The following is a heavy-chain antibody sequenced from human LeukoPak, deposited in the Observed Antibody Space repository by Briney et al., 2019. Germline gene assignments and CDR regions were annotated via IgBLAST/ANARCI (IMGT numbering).Heavy chain of an antibody. CDR1: GFTFSTYA. V-gene: IGHV3-23*01. CDR3: AKKSGYYDSSGYYYPGGFQH. J-gene: IGHJ1*01. D-gene: IGHD3-22*01. CDR2: ISGGGDNT. Sequence: GGSLRLSCAASGFTFSTYAMGWVRQAPGKGLEWVSAISGGGDNTYYADSVKGRFTISRDNSKNTLYLQMNSLRAEDTAVYYCAKKSGYYDSSGYYYPGGFQHWGQGTLVIVSS.